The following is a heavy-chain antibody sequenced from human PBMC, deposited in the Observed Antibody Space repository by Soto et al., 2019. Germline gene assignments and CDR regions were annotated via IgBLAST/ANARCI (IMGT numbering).Heavy chain of an antibody. Sequence: QVQVVQSGPEVKKAGASVKVSCKASGYTFTSYGISWVRQAPGQGLEWMGWISTYTGNTNYAQKLQGRVTMTTDTSTSTAYMELRSLRSDDTAVYYCARASTTNWFDPWGQGTLVTVSS. V-gene: IGHV1-18*01. J-gene: IGHJ5*02. D-gene: IGHD1-26*01. CDR2: ISTYTGNT. CDR3: ARASTTNWFDP. CDR1: GYTFTSYG.